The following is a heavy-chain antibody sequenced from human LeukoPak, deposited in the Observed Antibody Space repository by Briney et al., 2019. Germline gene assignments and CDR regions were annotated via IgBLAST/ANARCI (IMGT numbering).Heavy chain of an antibody. CDR2: ISGSGHRT. Sequence: GGSLRLSCAASGLTFSSYWMSWVRQAPGKGLEWVSGISGSGHRTYYADSVKGRFTISRDNSKSTLYLQMNSLRAEDTAVYYCAKDWGEYFDYVWGSFTSFDSWGQGTLVTVSS. CDR1: GLTFSSYW. D-gene: IGHD3-16*01. J-gene: IGHJ4*02. V-gene: IGHV3-23*01. CDR3: AKDWGEYFDYVWGSFTSFDS.